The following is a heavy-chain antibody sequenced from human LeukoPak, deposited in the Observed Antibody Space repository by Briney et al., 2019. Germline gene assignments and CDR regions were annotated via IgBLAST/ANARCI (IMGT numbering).Heavy chain of an antibody. J-gene: IGHJ4*02. D-gene: IGHD4-17*01. CDR1: GFTFSRYW. Sequence: GGSLRLSCAASGFTFSRYWMSWVRQAPGKGLEWVANIKQDGSERYYMDSVKGRFTISRDNAKNSLYLQMNSLRAEDTAVYYCARERDYGDPYYFDYWGQGTLVTVSS. CDR3: ARERDYGDPYYFDY. V-gene: IGHV3-7*01. CDR2: IKQDGSER.